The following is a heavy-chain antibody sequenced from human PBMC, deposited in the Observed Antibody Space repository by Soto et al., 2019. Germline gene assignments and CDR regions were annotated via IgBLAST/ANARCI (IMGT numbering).Heavy chain of an antibody. CDR2: IIPIFGTA. D-gene: IGHD3-9*01. J-gene: IGHJ4*02. Sequence: QVQLVQSGAEVKKPGSSVKVSCKASGGTFSSYAISWVRQAPGQGLEWMGGIIPIFGTANYAQKFQGRVTITADESTSTAYMELSSLRSEDTAVYYCARIGGLRYLQLTNYYFDYWGQGTLVTVSS. V-gene: IGHV1-69*01. CDR1: GGTFSSYA. CDR3: ARIGGLRYLQLTNYYFDY.